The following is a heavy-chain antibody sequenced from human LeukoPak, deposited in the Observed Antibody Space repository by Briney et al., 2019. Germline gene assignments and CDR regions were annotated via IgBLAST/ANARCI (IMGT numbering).Heavy chain of an antibody. CDR3: ARAPYCSGGGCYAPGFYYFDS. J-gene: IGHJ4*02. CDR2: INQHGTEK. D-gene: IGHD2-15*01. CDR1: GFTFSDHW. V-gene: IGHV3-7*03. Sequence: GGSLRLSCAASGFTFSDHWMSWVRQAPGKELEWVANINQHGTEKYYVDSVKGRFTIPRDNAKNSLYLQMNSLRADDTAVYYCARAPYCSGGGCYAPGFYYFDSWGQGTLVTVSS.